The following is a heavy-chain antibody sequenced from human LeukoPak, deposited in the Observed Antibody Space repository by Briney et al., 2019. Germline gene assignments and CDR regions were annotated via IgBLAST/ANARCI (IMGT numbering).Heavy chain of an antibody. CDR1: GYTFTGYY. D-gene: IGHD6-19*01. CDR2: INPNSGGT. Sequence: GASVKVSCKASGYTFTGYYMHWVRQAPGQGLEWMGWINPNSGGTNYAQKFQGRVTMTRDTSISTAHMELSRLRSDDTAVYYCALLTPGIAVAGTTEFDYWGQGTLVTVSS. CDR3: ALLTPGIAVAGTTEFDY. J-gene: IGHJ4*02. V-gene: IGHV1-2*02.